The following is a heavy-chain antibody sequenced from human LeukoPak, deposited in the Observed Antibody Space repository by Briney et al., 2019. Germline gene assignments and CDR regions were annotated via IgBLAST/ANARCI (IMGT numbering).Heavy chain of an antibody. CDR2: IYYSGST. V-gene: IGHV4-61*01. J-gene: IGHJ4*02. D-gene: IGHD3-22*01. CDR1: AGSASSGSYY. CDR3: AKVVVIPRGYHFDY. Sequence: SETLSLTCTVSAGSASSGSYYWSWIRQPPGRGLESIGYIYYSGSTNYNPSLKSRVTISVDTSKNQFSLNLSSVTAADTAVYYCAKVVVIPRGYHFDYGGQGTLVTVSS.